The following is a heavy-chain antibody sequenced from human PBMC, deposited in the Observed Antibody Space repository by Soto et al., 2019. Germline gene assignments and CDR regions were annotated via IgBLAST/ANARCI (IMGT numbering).Heavy chain of an antibody. CDR2: ISGSGGST. Sequence: GESLKISCAASGFTFSSYAMSWVRQAPGKGLEWVSAISGSGGSTYYADSVKGRFTISRDNSKHTLYLQMNSLRAEDTAVYYCAAFSIAAAVVDYWGQGTLVTVSS. V-gene: IGHV3-23*01. CDR3: AAFSIAAAVVDY. J-gene: IGHJ4*02. D-gene: IGHD6-13*01. CDR1: GFTFSSYA.